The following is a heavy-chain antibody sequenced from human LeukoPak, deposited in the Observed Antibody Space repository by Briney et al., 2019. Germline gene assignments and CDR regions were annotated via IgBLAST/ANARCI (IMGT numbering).Heavy chain of an antibody. CDR3: ARPRDGYFPYYFDY. CDR2: MFPDDSDI. D-gene: IGHD3-22*01. Sequence: GEPLKISCKCSGYSFTSYWICWVRQIPGKVLEWMGIMFPDDSDIRYSPSFQGQVTISADKSISTAYLQWSSLQASDTAMYYCARPRDGYFPYYFDYWGQGTLVTVSS. CDR1: GYSFTSYW. V-gene: IGHV5-51*01. J-gene: IGHJ4*02.